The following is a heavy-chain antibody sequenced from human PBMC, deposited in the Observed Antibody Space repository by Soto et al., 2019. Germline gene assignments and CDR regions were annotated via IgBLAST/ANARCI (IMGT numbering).Heavy chain of an antibody. V-gene: IGHV3-23*01. CDR1: GFTFSSYA. Sequence: PGGSLRLSCAASGFTFSSYAMSWVRQAPGKGLEWVSAISGSGGSTYYADSVKGRFTISRDNSKNTLYLQMNSLRAEDTAVYYCAKDSALWFGARQNWFDPWGQGTLVTVSS. J-gene: IGHJ5*02. CDR2: ISGSGGST. CDR3: AKDSALWFGARQNWFDP. D-gene: IGHD3-10*01.